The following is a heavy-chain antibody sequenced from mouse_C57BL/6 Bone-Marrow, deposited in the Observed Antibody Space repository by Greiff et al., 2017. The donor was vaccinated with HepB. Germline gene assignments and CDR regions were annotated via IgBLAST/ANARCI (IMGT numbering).Heavy chain of an antibody. V-gene: IGHV5-17*01. CDR2: ISSGSSTI. CDR1: GFTFSDYG. CDR3: ARGRGAY. Sequence: EVQLVESGGGLVKPGGSLKLSCAASGFTFSDYGMHWVRQAPEKGLEWVAYISSGSSTIYYADTVKGRFTISRDNAKNTLFLQMTSLRSEDTAMYYCARGRGAYWGQGTLVTVSA. J-gene: IGHJ3*01.